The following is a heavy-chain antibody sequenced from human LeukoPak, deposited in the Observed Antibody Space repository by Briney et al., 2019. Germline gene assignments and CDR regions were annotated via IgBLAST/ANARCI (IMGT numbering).Heavy chain of an antibody. CDR1: GLTFSSYA. V-gene: IGHV3-30-3*01. Sequence: GGSLRLSCAASGLTFSSYAMHWVRQAPGKGLGWVAVISYDGSNKYYADSVKGRVSISRENYKNTLYLQMNSLRAEATAVYYCARDHAIVVVPAAPSGAFDIWGQGTMVTVSS. CDR3: ARDHAIVVVPAAPSGAFDI. J-gene: IGHJ3*02. CDR2: ISYDGSNK. D-gene: IGHD2-2*01.